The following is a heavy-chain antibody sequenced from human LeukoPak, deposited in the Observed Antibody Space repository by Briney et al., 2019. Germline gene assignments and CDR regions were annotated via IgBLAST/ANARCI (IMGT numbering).Heavy chain of an antibody. CDR1: GFTFSSYS. CDR2: ISSSSSTI. Sequence: PGGSLRLSCAASGFTFSSYSMNWVRQAPGKGLEWVSYISSSSSTIYYADSVKGRFTISRDNAKNSLYLQMNSLRAEDTAVYYCARRAPYQLLFAHYYYYMDVWGKGTTVTVSS. V-gene: IGHV3-48*04. D-gene: IGHD2-2*01. J-gene: IGHJ6*03. CDR3: ARRAPYQLLFAHYYYYMDV.